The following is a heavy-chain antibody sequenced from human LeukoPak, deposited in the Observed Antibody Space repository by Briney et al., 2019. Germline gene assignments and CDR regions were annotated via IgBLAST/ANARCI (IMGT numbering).Heavy chain of an antibody. V-gene: IGHV3-33*06. CDR3: AKTYSRESGYDFFFHY. D-gene: IGHD5-12*01. CDR2: ISYDGKNM. Sequence: GGSLRPSCAASGFSFSNYGFHWVRQAPGKGLDWVSAISYDGKNMHYADSVKGRFTISRDNSRNTVYLQMNSLRVEDTAVYYCAKTYSRESGYDFFFHYWGQGTRVTVSS. J-gene: IGHJ4*02. CDR1: GFSFSNYG.